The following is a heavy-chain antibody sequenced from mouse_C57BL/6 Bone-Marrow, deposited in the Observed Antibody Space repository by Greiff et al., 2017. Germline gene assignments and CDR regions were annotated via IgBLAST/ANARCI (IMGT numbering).Heavy chain of an antibody. CDR1: GFSLTSYG. CDR3: ANYYGSSYVDWFAY. D-gene: IGHD1-1*01. CDR2: IWRGGST. V-gene: IGHV2-5*01. Sequence: VKLVESGPGLVQPSQSLSITCTVSGFSLTSYGVHWVRQSPGKGLEWLGVIWRGGSTDYNAAFMSRLSITKDNSKSQVFFKMNSLQADDTAIYYCANYYGSSYVDWFAYWGQGTLVTVSA. J-gene: IGHJ3*01.